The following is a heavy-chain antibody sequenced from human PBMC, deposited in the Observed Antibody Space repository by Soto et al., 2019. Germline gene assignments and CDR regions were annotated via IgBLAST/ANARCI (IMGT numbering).Heavy chain of an antibody. CDR2: IWYDGSNK. CDR3: ARDGLPRLTAMMLLAPDY. J-gene: IGHJ4*02. V-gene: IGHV3-33*01. CDR1: GFTFSSYG. Sequence: QVQLVESGGGVVQPGRSLRLSCAASGFTFSSYGMHWVRQAPGKGLEWVAVIWYDGSNKYYADSVKGRFTISRDNSKNTLYLQMNSLRAEDTAVYYCARDGLPRLTAMMLLAPDYWGQGTLVTVSS. D-gene: IGHD5-18*01.